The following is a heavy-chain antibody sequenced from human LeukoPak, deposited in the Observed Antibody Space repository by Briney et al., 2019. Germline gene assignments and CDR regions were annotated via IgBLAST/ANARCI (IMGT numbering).Heavy chain of an antibody. Sequence: SETLSLTCTVSGYSISSGYYWSWIRQAAGKGLEWIGRVYTSGSTNYNPSLESRVTISVDTSKNQFSLNLSSVTAADTAVYYCAGGVTIVRGTSKHFDYWGQGTLVTVSS. CDR1: GYSISSGYY. CDR2: VYTSGST. D-gene: IGHD3-10*01. V-gene: IGHV4-61*02. J-gene: IGHJ4*02. CDR3: AGGVTIVRGTSKHFDY.